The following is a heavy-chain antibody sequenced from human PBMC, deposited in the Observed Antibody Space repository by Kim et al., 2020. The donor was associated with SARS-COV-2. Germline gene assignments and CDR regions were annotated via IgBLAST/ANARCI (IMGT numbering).Heavy chain of an antibody. CDR2: GT. J-gene: IGHJ4*02. D-gene: IGHD3-10*01. V-gene: IGHV1-2*02. Sequence: GTNYAQKFQGRVTMTRDTSISTAYMELSRLRSDDTAVYYCARCQGRGFDYWGQGTLVTVSS. CDR3: ARCQGRGFDY.